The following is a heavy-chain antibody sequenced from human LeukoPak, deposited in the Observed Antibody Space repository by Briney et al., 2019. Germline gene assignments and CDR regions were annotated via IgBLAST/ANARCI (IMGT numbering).Heavy chain of an antibody. CDR3: ARLGDAIDAFDI. D-gene: IGHD3-10*01. J-gene: IGHJ3*02. CDR2: INKSGGST. V-gene: IGHV3-23*01. Sequence: PGGSLRLSCAASGFTFSSYAMSWVRQAPGKGLEWVSIINKSGGSTNYADSVKGRFTISRDNSENTLYLQVNSLRAEDTALYYCARLGDAIDAFDIWGQGTMVTVSS. CDR1: GFTFSSYA.